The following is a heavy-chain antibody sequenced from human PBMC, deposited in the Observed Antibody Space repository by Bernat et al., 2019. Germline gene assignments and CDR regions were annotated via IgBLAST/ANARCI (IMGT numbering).Heavy chain of an antibody. Sequence: EVQLVESGGGLVQPGRSLRLSCTASGFTFGDYAMSWFRQAPGKGLEWVGFIRSKAYGGTTEYAASVKGRFTIARDDSKSIAYLQMNSLKTEDTAVYYCTRFLGYCSGGSGYPYYYYYYGMDVWGQGTTVTVSS. V-gene: IGHV3-49*03. CDR3: TRFLGYCSGGSGYPYYYYYYGMDV. CDR2: IRSKAYGGTT. J-gene: IGHJ6*02. D-gene: IGHD2-15*01. CDR1: GFTFGDYA.